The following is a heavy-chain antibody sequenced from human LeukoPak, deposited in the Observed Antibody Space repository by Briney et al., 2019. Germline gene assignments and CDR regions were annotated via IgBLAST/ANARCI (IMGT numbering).Heavy chain of an antibody. CDR2: ISGSGATT. J-gene: IGHJ4*02. CDR1: GFIFTSYA. Sequence: GGSLRLSCVASGFIFTSYAMSWVRHTPGKGLEWVSGISGSGATTYYADSVKGRLTISRDNSKNTVYLQMNSLRAEDTAVYYCAKGARLRLGEDFDYWGQGTLVTVSS. CDR3: AKGARLRLGEDFDY. V-gene: IGHV3-23*01. D-gene: IGHD3-16*01.